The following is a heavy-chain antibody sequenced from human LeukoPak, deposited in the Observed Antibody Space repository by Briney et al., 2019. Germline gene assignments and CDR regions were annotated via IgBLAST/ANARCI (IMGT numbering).Heavy chain of an antibody. V-gene: IGHV4-34*01. CDR1: GGSFSGYY. Sequence: SETLSLTCAVYGGSFSGYYWSWIRQPPGKGLEWIGEINHSGSTNYNPSLKSRVTISVDTSKNQFSLKLSSVTAADTAVYYCARLGYCSGGSRYSFLFDYWGQGTLVTVSS. D-gene: IGHD2-15*01. J-gene: IGHJ4*02. CDR3: ARLGYCSGGSRYSFLFDY. CDR2: INHSGST.